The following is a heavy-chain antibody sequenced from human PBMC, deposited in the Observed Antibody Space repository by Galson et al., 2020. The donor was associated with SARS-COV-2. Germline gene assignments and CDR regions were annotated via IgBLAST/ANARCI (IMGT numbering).Heavy chain of an antibody. V-gene: IGHV3-72*01. Sequence: GGSLRLSCAAAEFSISDHYMDWVRQAPGKGLEWVGRIRDKPNNYTTEYAASVKGRFIISRDDSKNSLYLQVNSLKTEDTAVYYCARGGSDENYYYHYMDVWGKGTTVTVS. CDR1: EFSISDHY. CDR3: ARGGSDENYYYHYMDV. D-gene: IGHD3-10*01. J-gene: IGHJ6*03. CDR2: IRDKPNNYTT.